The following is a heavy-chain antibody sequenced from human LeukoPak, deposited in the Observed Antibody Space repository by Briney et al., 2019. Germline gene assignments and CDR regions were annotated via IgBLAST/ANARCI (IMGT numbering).Heavy chain of an antibody. D-gene: IGHD1-26*01. V-gene: IGHV3-9*01. J-gene: IGHJ3*02. CDR1: GFTFDDYA. Sequence: GGSLRLSCAVSGFTFDDYAMHWVRQVPGKGLEWVSGISWNSDTIDLADSVKGRFTISRDNAKNSLYLQMNRLRAEDTAVYYCATGGKWELRGPYAFDIWGQGTMVPVSS. CDR2: ISWNSDTI. CDR3: ATGGKWELRGPYAFDI.